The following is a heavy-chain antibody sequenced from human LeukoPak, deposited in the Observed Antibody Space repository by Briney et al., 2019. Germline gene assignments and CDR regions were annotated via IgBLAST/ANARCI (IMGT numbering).Heavy chain of an antibody. V-gene: IGHV3-23*01. CDR2: TSGSGGST. D-gene: IGHD3-9*01. CDR3: AKPSPGTGDILTGYLSY. CDR1: GFTFSSYA. J-gene: IGHJ4*02. Sequence: PGGSLRLSCAASGFTFSSYAMSWVRQAPGKGPEWVSATSGSGGSTYYADSVKGRFTISRDNSKNTLYLQMNSLRAEDTAVYYCAKPSPGTGDILTGYLSYWGQGTLVTVSS.